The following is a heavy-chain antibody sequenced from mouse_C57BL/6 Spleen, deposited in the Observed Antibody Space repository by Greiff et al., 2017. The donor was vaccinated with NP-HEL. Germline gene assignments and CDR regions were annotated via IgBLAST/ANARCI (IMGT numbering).Heavy chain of an antibody. V-gene: IGHV1-53*01. CDR1: GYTFTSYW. Sequence: QVQLQQPGTELVKPGASVKLSCKASGYTFTSYWMHWVKQRPGQGLEWIGNINPSNGGTNYNEKFKSKATLTVDKSSSTAYMQLSSLTSEDSAVYYCARSGNYYGSSYDYFDYWGKGTTLTVSS. CDR2: INPSNGGT. J-gene: IGHJ2*01. D-gene: IGHD1-1*01. CDR3: ARSGNYYGSSYDYFDY.